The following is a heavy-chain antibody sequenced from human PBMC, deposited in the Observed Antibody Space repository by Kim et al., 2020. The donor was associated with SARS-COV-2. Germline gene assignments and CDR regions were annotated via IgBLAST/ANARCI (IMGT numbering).Heavy chain of an antibody. D-gene: IGHD3-10*01. V-gene: IGHV3-30*18. Sequence: GGSLRLSCAASGFTFRSYGMHWVRQAPGKGLEWVAIISYDGSNIYYADSVKGRFTISRDNSKNTLYLQMNSLRAEDTAVYYCAKDRGYYGSGSYYKGYYYYGMDVWGQGTTVTVSS. CDR2: ISYDGSNI. J-gene: IGHJ6*02. CDR1: GFTFRSYG. CDR3: AKDRGYYGSGSYYKGYYYYGMDV.